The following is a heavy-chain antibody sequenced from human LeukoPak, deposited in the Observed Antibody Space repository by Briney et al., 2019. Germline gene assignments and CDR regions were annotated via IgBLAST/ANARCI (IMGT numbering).Heavy chain of an antibody. Sequence: GGSLRLSCAASGFTFSSYAMHWVRQAPGKGLEWVSAISGSGGSTYYADSVKGRFIISRDNSKNTLYLQMNSLRAEDTAVYYCAKSGYDYVWGSYFADYWGQGTLVTVSS. CDR3: AKSGYDYVWGSYFADY. J-gene: IGHJ4*02. CDR1: GFTFSSYA. CDR2: ISGSGGST. D-gene: IGHD3-16*01. V-gene: IGHV3-23*01.